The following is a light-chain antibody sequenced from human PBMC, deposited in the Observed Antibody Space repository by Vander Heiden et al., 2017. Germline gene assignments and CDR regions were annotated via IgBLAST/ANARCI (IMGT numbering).Light chain of an antibody. CDR1: QSVLYSSNNGHS. Sequence: DIVMTQSPDSLAASLGERATINCKSSQSVLYSSNNGHSLAWYQQTPGQPPKLLIYWASTRKAGVANRFSSSGSGAYFTLTISSLQAEDVAVYYCQQYYNTPFTFGPGTKVDIK. J-gene: IGKJ3*01. V-gene: IGKV4-1*01. CDR2: WAS. CDR3: QQYYNTPFT.